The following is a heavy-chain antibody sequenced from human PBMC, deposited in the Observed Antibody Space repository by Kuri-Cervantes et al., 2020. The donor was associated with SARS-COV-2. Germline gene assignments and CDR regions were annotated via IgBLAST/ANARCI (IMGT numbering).Heavy chain of an antibody. D-gene: IGHD1-26*01. J-gene: IGHJ6*02. Sequence: SETLSLTCTVSGGSISSGSYYWSWIRQPAGKGLEWIGRIYTSGSTNYNPSLKSRVTISVDTSKNQFSLKLSSVTAADTAVYYCASGIVGAPRGGRDFWGQGTTVTVSS. CDR2: IYTSGST. CDR1: GGSISSGSYY. V-gene: IGHV4-61*02. CDR3: ASGIVGAPRGGRDF.